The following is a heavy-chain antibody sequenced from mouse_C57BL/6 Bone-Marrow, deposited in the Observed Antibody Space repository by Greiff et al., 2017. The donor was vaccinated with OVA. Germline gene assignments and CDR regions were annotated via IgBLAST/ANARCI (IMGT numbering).Heavy chain of an antibody. CDR3: AREYYGSSYSWFAY. CDR1: GYTFTSYW. D-gene: IGHD1-1*01. V-gene: IGHV1-50*01. J-gene: IGHJ3*01. Sequence: QVQLQQPGAELVKPGASVKLSCKASGYTFTSYWMQWVKQRPGQGLEWIGEIDPSDSYTNYNQKFKGKATLTVDTSSSTAYMQLSSLTSEDSAVYYCAREYYGSSYSWFAYWGQGTLVTVSA. CDR2: IDPSDSYT.